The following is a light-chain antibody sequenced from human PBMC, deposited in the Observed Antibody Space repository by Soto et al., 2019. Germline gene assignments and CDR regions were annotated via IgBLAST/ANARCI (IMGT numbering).Light chain of an antibody. CDR3: QPYGTSSLT. J-gene: IGKJ4*01. V-gene: IGKV3-20*01. CDR2: GAS. CDR1: QSVSSSY. Sequence: EIVLTQSPATLSVSPGERATLSCRASQSVSSSYLTWYQQKPGQATRLLIYGASSRETGIPDRSSGRGSGTDFTLTISRLEPEDFAVYYCQPYGTSSLTFGGRTKVDIK.